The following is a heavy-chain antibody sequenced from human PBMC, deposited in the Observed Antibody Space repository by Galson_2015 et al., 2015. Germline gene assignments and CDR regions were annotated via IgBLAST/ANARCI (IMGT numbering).Heavy chain of an antibody. CDR1: GFTFSDHY. V-gene: IGHV3-72*01. CDR3: VRVGYCSGDWCSPLDY. Sequence: SLRLSCAASGFTFSDHYMDWVRQAPGKGLEWVARTRNKAHAYTTEYAASVKGSFTISRDDSKNSLYLQMNSLKTDDTAVYYCVRVGYCSGDWCSPLDYWVQGILVTVSS. CDR2: TRNKAHAYTT. J-gene: IGHJ4*02. D-gene: IGHD2-15*01.